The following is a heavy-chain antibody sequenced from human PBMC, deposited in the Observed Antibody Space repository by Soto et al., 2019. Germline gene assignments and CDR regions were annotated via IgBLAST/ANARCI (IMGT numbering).Heavy chain of an antibody. D-gene: IGHD5-12*01. J-gene: IGHJ4*02. CDR1: GGTFSSYA. Sequence: ASVKVSCKASGGTFSSYAISWVRQAPGQGLEWMGGIIPIFGTPNYAQKFQGRVTITADESTSTAYMELSSLRSEDTAVYYCARGIGYSGYDSAVDYWGQGTLVTVSS. CDR3: ARGIGYSGYDSAVDY. CDR2: IIPIFGTP. V-gene: IGHV1-69*13.